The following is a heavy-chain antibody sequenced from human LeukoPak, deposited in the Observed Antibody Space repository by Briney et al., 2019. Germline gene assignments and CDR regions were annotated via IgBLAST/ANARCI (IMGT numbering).Heavy chain of an antibody. V-gene: IGHV4-34*09. J-gene: IGHJ4*02. Sequence: SETLSLTCAVYGGSFSGYYWSWIRQPPGKGLEWIGEINHSGSTYYNPSLKSRVTISVDTSKNQFSLKLSSVTAADTAVYYCARCEALDYGDYQYYFDYWGQGTLVTVSS. CDR1: GGSFSGYY. CDR3: ARCEALDYGDYQYYFDY. D-gene: IGHD4-17*01. CDR2: INHSGST.